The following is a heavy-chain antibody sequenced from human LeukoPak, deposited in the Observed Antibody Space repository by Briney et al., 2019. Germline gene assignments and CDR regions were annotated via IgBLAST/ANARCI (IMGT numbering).Heavy chain of an antibody. CDR2: FDPEDGET. Sequence: ASVKVSCKVSGYTLTELPMHWVRQAPGKGLEWMGGFDPEDGETIYAQKFQGRVTMTEDTSTDTAYMELSSLRSEDTAVYYCATDLGDGSGSDVWGQGTTVTVSS. V-gene: IGHV1-24*01. CDR3: ATDLGDGSGSDV. D-gene: IGHD3-10*01. CDR1: GYTLTELP. J-gene: IGHJ6*02.